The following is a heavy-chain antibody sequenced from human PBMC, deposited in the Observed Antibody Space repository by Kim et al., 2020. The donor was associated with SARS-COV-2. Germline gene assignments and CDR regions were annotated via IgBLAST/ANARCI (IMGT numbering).Heavy chain of an antibody. V-gene: IGHV3-30*18. J-gene: IGHJ4*02. CDR3: AKDRQQLVLGY. CDR2: ISYDGSNK. Sequence: GGSLRLSCAASGFTFSSYGMHWVRQAPGKGLEWVAVISYDGSNKYYADSVKGRFTISRDNSKNTLYLQMNSLRAEDTAVYYCAKDRQQLVLGYWGQGTLV. CDR1: GFTFSSYG. D-gene: IGHD6-13*01.